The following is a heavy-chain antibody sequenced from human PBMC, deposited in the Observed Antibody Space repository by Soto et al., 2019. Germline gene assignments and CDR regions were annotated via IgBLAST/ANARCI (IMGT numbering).Heavy chain of an antibody. CDR2: INNDGSRI. CDR3: VKDIR. CDR1: GFSFSSQW. J-gene: IGHJ4*02. V-gene: IGHV3-74*01. Sequence: EVQLVESGGGLVQPEGSLRLSCAASGFSFSSQWMYWVRQSPGKGPVWVSYINNDGSRIGYADSVKGRFTISRDNAKNTLYLQMNSLRVEDTAVYYCVKDIRWGRGTLVTVSS.